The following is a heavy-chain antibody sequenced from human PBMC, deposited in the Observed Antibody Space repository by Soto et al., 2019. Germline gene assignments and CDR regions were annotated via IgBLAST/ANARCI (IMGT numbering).Heavy chain of an antibody. D-gene: IGHD2-2*01. Sequence: QLQLQESGPGLVKPSETLSLTCTVSGGSISSSSYYWGWIRQPPGKGLEWIGSIYYSGSTYYNPSLKSRVTISVDTSKNQFSLKLSSVTAADTAVYYCARHSRLGYCSSTSCPFDPWGQGTLVTVSS. CDR2: IYYSGST. J-gene: IGHJ5*02. V-gene: IGHV4-39*01. CDR1: GGSISSSSYY. CDR3: ARHSRLGYCSSTSCPFDP.